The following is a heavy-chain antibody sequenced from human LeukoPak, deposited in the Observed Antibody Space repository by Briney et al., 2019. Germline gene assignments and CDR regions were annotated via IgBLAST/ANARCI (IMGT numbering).Heavy chain of an antibody. CDR3: AREALGSRWDYYGMDV. D-gene: IGHD6-13*01. V-gene: IGHV1-2*04. J-gene: IGHJ6*02. Sequence: ASVKVSCKASGYTFTGYYMHWVRQAPGQGLEWMGWINPNSGGTNYAQKFQGWVTMTRDTSISTAYMELRSLRSDDTAVYYCAREALGSRWDYYGMDVWGQGTTVTVSS. CDR1: GYTFTGYY. CDR2: INPNSGGT.